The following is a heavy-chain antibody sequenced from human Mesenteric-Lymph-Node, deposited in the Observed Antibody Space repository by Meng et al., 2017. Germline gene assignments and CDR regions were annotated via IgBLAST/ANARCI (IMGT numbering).Heavy chain of an antibody. D-gene: IGHD3-10*01. CDR2: IYHSGST. CDR3: ARRGAMVRGVRGMDV. V-gene: IGHV4-4*02. CDR1: GGAISSSNW. Sequence: SETLSLTCAVSGGAISSSNWWSWVRQPPGKGLEWLGEIYHSGSTNYNPSLKSRVTISVDKSKNQFSLKLSSVTAADTAVYYCARRGAMVRGVRGMDVWGQGTTVTVSS. J-gene: IGHJ6*02.